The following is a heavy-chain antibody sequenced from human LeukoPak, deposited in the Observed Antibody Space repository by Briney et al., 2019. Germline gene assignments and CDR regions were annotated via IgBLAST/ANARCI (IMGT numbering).Heavy chain of an antibody. CDR1: GYSFTSYW. J-gene: IGHJ4*02. V-gene: IGHV5-51*01. CDR3: ASAQRQYSSSWYEVDY. D-gene: IGHD6-13*01. Sequence: GESLKISCKGSGYSFTSYWIGWVRQMPGKGLEWMGIIYPGDSDTRYSPSFQGQVTISADKSISTAYLQWSSLKASDTAMYYCASAQRQYSSSWYEVDYWGQGTLVTVSS. CDR2: IYPGDSDT.